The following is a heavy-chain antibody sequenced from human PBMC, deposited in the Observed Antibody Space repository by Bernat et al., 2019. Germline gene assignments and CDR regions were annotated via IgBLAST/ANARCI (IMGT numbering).Heavy chain of an antibody. CDR2: IYYSGST. V-gene: IGHV4-31*03. CDR1: GASISSGGYF. Sequence: QGQLQESGPGLVKPSQTLSLTCTVSGASISSGGYFWSWIRQHPGKGLEWIGNIYYSGSTYYNPSLKSRVTISVDTSKNHFSLRLSSVTAADTAVYYCARVVLTGGGGYRFDYWGQGTLVTVSS. J-gene: IGHJ4*02. D-gene: IGHD2-15*01. CDR3: ARVVLTGGGGYRFDY.